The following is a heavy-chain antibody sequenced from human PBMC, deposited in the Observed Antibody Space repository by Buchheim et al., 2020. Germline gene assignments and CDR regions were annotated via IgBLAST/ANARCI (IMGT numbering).Heavy chain of an antibody. V-gene: IGHV3-23*01. Sequence: EVQLLESGGGLVQPGGSLRLSCAASGFTFSNYVMNWVRQAPGKGLEWVSAISGSGGSTSYADSVKGRFTISRDNSKHTLYLQMNSLRAEDTAVYYCAKDLVGATEYYFDYWGQGTL. D-gene: IGHD1-26*01. CDR1: GFTFSNYV. J-gene: IGHJ4*02. CDR2: ISGSGGST. CDR3: AKDLVGATEYYFDY.